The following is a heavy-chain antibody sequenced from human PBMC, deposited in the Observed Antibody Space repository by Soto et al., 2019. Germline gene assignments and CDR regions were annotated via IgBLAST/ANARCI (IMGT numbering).Heavy chain of an antibody. D-gene: IGHD2-15*01. V-gene: IGHV1-69*13. CDR2: IIPIFGTA. Sequence: SVKVSCKASGGTFSSYAISWVRQAPGQGLEWMGGIIPIFGTANYAQKFQGRVTITADESTSTAYMELSSLRSEDTAVYYCAENPVVVVAATDYYYYYGMDVWGQGTTVTVSS. J-gene: IGHJ6*02. CDR3: AENPVVVVAATDYYYYYGMDV. CDR1: GGTFSSYA.